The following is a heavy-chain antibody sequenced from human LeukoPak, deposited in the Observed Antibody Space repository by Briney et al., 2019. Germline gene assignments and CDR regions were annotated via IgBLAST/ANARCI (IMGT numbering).Heavy chain of an antibody. J-gene: IGHJ4*02. CDR1: GYTFTGCY. CDR3: ARSDDFWSGYYTAYFDY. V-gene: IGHV1-2*02. CDR2: INPNSGGT. Sequence: ASVKVSCKASGYTFTGCYMHWVRQAPGQGLEWMGWINPNSGGTNYAQKFQGRVTMTRDTSISTAYMELSRLRSDDAAVYYCARSDDFWSGYYTAYFDYWGQGTLVTVSS. D-gene: IGHD3-3*01.